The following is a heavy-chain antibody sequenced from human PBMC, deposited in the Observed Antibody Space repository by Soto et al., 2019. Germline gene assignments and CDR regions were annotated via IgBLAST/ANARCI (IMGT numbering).Heavy chain of an antibody. CDR2: ISSNSAYI. V-gene: IGHV3-21*01. J-gene: IGHJ5*02. CDR1: GFTFRSFT. CDR3: TRDESRDSSARGWFDP. D-gene: IGHD6-13*01. Sequence: PXGSLRLTCAASGFTFRSFTMNWVRQAPGKGLEWVSTISSNSAYIYYTDALRGRFTISRDNAKNSLHLQMNSLRAEDTAVYYCTRDESRDSSARGWFDPWGPGTLGTVSS.